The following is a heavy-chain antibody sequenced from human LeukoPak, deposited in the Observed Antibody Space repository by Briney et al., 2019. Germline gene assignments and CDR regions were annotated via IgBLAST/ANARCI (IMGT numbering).Heavy chain of an antibody. CDR3: ARGRFAMVRGVIEYYFDY. J-gene: IGHJ4*02. CDR2: IGTAGDT. D-gene: IGHD3-10*01. Sequence: GRSLRLSCAASGFTFSSYDMHWVRQATGKGLEWVSAIGTAGDTYYPGSVKGRFTISRENAKNSLYLQMNSLRAGDTAVYYCARGRFAMVRGVIEYYFDYWGQGTLVTVSS. CDR1: GFTFSSYD. V-gene: IGHV3-13*01.